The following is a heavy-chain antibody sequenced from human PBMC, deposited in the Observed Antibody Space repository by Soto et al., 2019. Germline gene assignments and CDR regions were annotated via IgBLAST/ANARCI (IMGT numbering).Heavy chain of an antibody. D-gene: IGHD3-3*01. CDR3: AKDAYYDFWSGLGGYYYGMDV. V-gene: IGHV3-30*18. J-gene: IGHJ6*02. Sequence: GGSLRLSCAASGFTFSSYGMHWVRQAPGKGLEWVAVISYDGSNKYYADSVKGRFTISRDNSKNTLYLQMNSLRAEDTAVYYCAKDAYYDFWSGLGGYYYGMDVWGQGTTVTVSS. CDR2: ISYDGSNK. CDR1: GFTFSSYG.